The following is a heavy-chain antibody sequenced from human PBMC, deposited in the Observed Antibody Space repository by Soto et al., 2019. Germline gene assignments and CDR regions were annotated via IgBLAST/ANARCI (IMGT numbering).Heavy chain of an antibody. D-gene: IGHD1-26*01. Sequence: GASVKVSCKASGYTFTSYGISWVRQAPGQGLEWMGWISAYNGNTNCAQKLQGGVTMTTDTSTSTAYMELRSLRSDDTAVYYCAREWPIYQSGIVGATSGMDVWGQGTTVTVSS. CDR3: AREWPIYQSGIVGATSGMDV. CDR1: GYTFTSYG. J-gene: IGHJ6*02. V-gene: IGHV1-18*01. CDR2: ISAYNGNT.